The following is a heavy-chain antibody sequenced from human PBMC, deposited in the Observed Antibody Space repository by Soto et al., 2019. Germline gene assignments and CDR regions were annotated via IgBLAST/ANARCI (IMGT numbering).Heavy chain of an antibody. V-gene: IGHV1-18*01. CDR1: GYTFFTYD. J-gene: IGHJ5*02. CDR3: ARHHGPTTSENWFDP. CDR2: ISTYSGDT. D-gene: IGHD5-12*01. Sequence: QVHLVQSGVEVKTPGASVKVSCQASGYTFFTYDISWVRQAPGQGLEWMGCISTYSGDTMYAQKVQGRVTITTDTSTTTAYLELRSLISYDTAVYYCARHHGPTTSENWFDPWGQGTLVTVSS.